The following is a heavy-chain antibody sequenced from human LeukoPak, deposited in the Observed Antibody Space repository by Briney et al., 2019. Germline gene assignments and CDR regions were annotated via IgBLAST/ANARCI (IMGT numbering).Heavy chain of an antibody. J-gene: IGHJ3*02. CDR2: NYWEEDK. CDR1: GFSRRTRGVG. Sequence: SGPTLVNPTPTLTLTCTFSGFSRRTRGVGVGWIRQPPAKALEWLALNYWEEDKRYIPSLKSRLTITQDTSKNQVVLTMTNMDPVDTATYFCAHRPYYDILTGDPNAFDIWGQGTMVTVSS. V-gene: IGHV2-5*02. CDR3: AHRPYYDILTGDPNAFDI. D-gene: IGHD3-9*01.